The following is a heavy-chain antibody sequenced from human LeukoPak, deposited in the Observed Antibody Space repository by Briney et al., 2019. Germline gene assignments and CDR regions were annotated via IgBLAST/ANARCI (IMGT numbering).Heavy chain of an antibody. V-gene: IGHV3-74*01. CDR2: IHSDGGTT. D-gene: IGHD2-2*01. CDR3: ARASSTSCYY. J-gene: IGHJ4*02. Sequence: GGSLKLSCAASGFTFSSYWMHWVRQAPGKGLVWVSRIHSDGGTTSYADSVKGRFTISRDNAKNTLYLQMNSLRAEDTAVYYCARASSTSCYYWGQGTLVTVSS. CDR1: GFTFSSYW.